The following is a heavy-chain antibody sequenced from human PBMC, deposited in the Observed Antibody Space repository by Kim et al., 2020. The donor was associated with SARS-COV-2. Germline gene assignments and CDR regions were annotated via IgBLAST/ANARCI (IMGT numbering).Heavy chain of an antibody. CDR3: ARALGYDPRHFDY. J-gene: IGHJ4*02. V-gene: IGHV6-1*01. D-gene: IGHD2-2*01. Sequence: YAVSVKSPIAINPDTSKNQFSLQLNSVTPEDTAVYYCARALGYDPRHFDYWGQGTLVTVSS.